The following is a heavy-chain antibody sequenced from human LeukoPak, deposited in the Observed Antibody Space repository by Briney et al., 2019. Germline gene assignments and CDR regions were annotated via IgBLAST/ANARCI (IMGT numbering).Heavy chain of an antibody. CDR2: ISSSSSYI. CDR1: GFTFSSYS. J-gene: IGHJ6*02. CDR3: ARSYCSSTSCPSGADYYYGMGV. D-gene: IGHD2-2*01. Sequence: GGSLRLSCAASGFTFSSYSMNWVRQAPGKGLEWVSSISSSSSYIYYADSVKGRFTISRDNAKNSLYLQMNSLRAEDTAVYYCARSYCSSTSCPSGADYYYGMGVWGQGTTVTVSS. V-gene: IGHV3-21*01.